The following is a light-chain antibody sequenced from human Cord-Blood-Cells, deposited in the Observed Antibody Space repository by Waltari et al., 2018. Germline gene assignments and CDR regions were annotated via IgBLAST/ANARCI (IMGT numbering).Light chain of an antibody. J-gene: IGLJ3*02. CDR3: CSYAGSSTWV. Sequence: QSALPHPASVSGSPAHSITISCPGTSSDVGSYNLVSWYQQHPGKAPKLMIYEGSKRPSGVSNRFSGSKSGNTASLTISGLQAEDEADYYCCSYAGSSTWVFGGGTKLTVL. CDR2: EGS. CDR1: SSDVGSYNL. V-gene: IGLV2-23*01.